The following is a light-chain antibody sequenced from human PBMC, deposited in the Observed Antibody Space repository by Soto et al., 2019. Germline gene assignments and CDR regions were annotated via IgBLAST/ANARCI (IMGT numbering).Light chain of an antibody. J-gene: IGKJ1*01. CDR3: QQRSNWPRT. Sequence: EFVLTQSPGTLSLSPGERATLSCRASQTVRNNYLAWYQQKPGQAPRLLIYDASSRATGIPDRFSGGGSGTDFTLTISSLEPEDFALYYCQQRSNWPRTFGQGTKVEIK. V-gene: IGKV3D-20*02. CDR2: DAS. CDR1: QTVRNNY.